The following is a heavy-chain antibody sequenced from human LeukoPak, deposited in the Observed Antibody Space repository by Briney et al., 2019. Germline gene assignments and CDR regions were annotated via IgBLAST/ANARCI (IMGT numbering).Heavy chain of an antibody. Sequence: SETLSLTCTVSGGSISSSSYYWGWIRQPPGKGLEWIVSIYDSGSTYYNPSLKSRVTISVDTSKNQFSLKLSSVTAADTAVYYCARGREYCVGDSCPDALDVWGQGTMITVSS. CDR3: ARGREYCVGDSCPDALDV. CDR1: GGSISSSSYY. V-gene: IGHV4-39*07. CDR2: IYDSGST. J-gene: IGHJ3*01. D-gene: IGHD2-21*02.